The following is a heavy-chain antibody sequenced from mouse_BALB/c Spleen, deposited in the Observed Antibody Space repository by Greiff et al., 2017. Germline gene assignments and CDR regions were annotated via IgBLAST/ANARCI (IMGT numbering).Heavy chain of an antibody. CDR1: GYTFTDYN. D-gene: IGHD1-1*01. Sequence: EVQLQESGPELVKPGASVKISCKASGYTFTDYNMHWVKQRPGQGLEWIGNIYPGSGSTNYDEKFKSKATLTVDTSSSTAYMQLSSLTSEDSAVYYCTRRNYGRGAMDYWGQGTSVTVSS. CDR3: TRRNYGRGAMDY. J-gene: IGHJ4*01. CDR2: IYPGSGST. V-gene: IGHV1S29*02.